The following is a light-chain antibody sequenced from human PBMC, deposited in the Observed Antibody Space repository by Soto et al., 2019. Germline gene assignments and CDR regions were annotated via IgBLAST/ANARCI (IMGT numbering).Light chain of an antibody. CDR3: QHYNSYPWT. CDR2: KAS. J-gene: IGKJ1*01. Sequence: DIQMTQSPSTLSASVGDRATITCRASQSISSWLAWYQRKPGKAPKLLIYKASSLESGVPSRFSGSGSGTEFTLTISSLQPDDFATYYCQHYNSYPWTFGQGTKVEIK. V-gene: IGKV1-5*03. CDR1: QSISSW.